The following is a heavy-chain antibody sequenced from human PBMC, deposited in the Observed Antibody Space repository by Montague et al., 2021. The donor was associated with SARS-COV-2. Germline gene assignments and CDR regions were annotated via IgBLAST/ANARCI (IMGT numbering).Heavy chain of an antibody. CDR2: IYTSGST. CDR3: AREKVGTIFGVVIIPNNRFDP. J-gene: IGHJ5*02. CDR1: GGSISSDSYY. D-gene: IGHD3-3*01. V-gene: IGHV4-61*02. Sequence: TLSLTCTVSGGSISSDSYYWSWIRQPAGKGLEWIGRIYTSGSTNYNPSLKSRVTISVDTSKNQFSLKLSSVTAADTAVYYCAREKVGTIFGVVIIPNNRFDPWGQGTLVTVSS.